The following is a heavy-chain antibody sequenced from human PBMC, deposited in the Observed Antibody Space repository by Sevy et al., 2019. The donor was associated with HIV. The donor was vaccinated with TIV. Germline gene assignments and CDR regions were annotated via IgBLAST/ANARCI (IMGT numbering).Heavy chain of an antibody. J-gene: IGHJ4*02. CDR1: GYNFNNYY. CDR2: INPTSSST. Sequence: ASVKVSCKASGYNFNNYYIHWVRQAPGQGLQWMGVINPTSSSTYYPPKFQGRVTMTRDTSTSPVSLDLSSLRSEDTAVYYCARGDGTGRCFDSWGQGTLVTVSS. V-gene: IGHV1-46*02. CDR3: ARGDGTGRCFDS. D-gene: IGHD1-26*01.